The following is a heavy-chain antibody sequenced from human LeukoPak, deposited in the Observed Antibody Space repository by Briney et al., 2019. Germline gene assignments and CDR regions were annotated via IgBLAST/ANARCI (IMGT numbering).Heavy chain of an antibody. Sequence: GGSLRLSCAASGFTFNYYWMSWVRPAPGKRLEWVANIKHDGSENYYADSVKGRFTIARDNAKNSLYLQMNSLRAEDTAVYYCTTIYCTNGVCYYFDYWGQGTLVTVPS. J-gene: IGHJ4*02. V-gene: IGHV3-7*01. CDR1: GFTFNYYW. CDR2: IKHDGSEN. CDR3: TTIYCTNGVCYYFDY. D-gene: IGHD2-8*01.